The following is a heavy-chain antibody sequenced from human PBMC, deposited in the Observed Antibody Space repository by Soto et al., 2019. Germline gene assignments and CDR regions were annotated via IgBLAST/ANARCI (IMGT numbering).Heavy chain of an antibody. V-gene: IGHV3-21*01. J-gene: IGHJ6*02. CDR2: ISSSSSYI. CDR3: ARVILTGYYYYYGMDV. Sequence: PGGSLRLSCAASGFTFSSYSMNWVRQAPGKGLEWVSSISSSSSYIYYADSVKGRFTISRDNAKSSLYLQMNSLRAEDTAVYYCARVILTGYYYYYGMDVWGQGTTVTVSS. CDR1: GFTFSSYS. D-gene: IGHD3-9*01.